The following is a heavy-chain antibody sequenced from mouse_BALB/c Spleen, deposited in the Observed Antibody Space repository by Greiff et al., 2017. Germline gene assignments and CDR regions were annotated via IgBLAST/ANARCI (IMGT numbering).Heavy chain of an antibody. Sequence: EVHLVESGGGLVQPGGSRKLSCAASGFTFSSFGMHWVRQAPEKGLEWVAYISSGSSTIYYADTVKGRFTISRDNPKNTLFLQMTSLRSEDTAMYYCARRGGYDGSSSLDVWGAGTTVTVSS. CDR1: GFTFSSFG. CDR2: ISSGSSTI. V-gene: IGHV5-17*02. D-gene: IGHD1-1*01. J-gene: IGHJ1*01. CDR3: ARRGGYDGSSSLDV.